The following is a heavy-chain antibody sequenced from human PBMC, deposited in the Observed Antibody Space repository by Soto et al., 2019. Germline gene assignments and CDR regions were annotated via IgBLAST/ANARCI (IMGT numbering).Heavy chain of an antibody. V-gene: IGHV3-23*01. D-gene: IGHD4-17*01. CDR3: AKWAYGDYPGWADS. CDR1: GFTFSNYA. Sequence: PWGSLRLSCVVSGFTFSNYAIIWVRHSPLKGLEWVSVISGSGSSTHYADSLRGRFTTSRDNSEKTMYLQMNGLRAEDTAVYYCAKWAYGDYPGWADSWGQGTLVTVSS. CDR2: ISGSGSST. J-gene: IGHJ4*02.